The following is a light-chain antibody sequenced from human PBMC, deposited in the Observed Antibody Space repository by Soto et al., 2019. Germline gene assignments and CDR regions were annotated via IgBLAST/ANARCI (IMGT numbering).Light chain of an antibody. V-gene: IGKV3-11*01. J-gene: IGKJ4*01. Sequence: EIVLTQSPATPSLSPGERTTLSCGASRSVSSYLAWYQQPPGQAPRLLIYDASYRATGIPARFSGSGSGTDFTRAISSLEPEDFAVYYCQHRSDWPPPLAFGGGTKVEIK. CDR1: RSVSSY. CDR3: QHRSDWPPPLA. CDR2: DAS.